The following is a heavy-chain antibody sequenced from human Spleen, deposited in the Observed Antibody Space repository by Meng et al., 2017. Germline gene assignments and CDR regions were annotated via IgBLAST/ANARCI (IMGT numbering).Heavy chain of an antibody. CDR3: ARIGYSSGWYPSNY. CDR2: IYYSGST. D-gene: IGHD6-19*01. CDR1: GFSISGSSFY. Sequence: SETLSLTCTVSGFSISGSSFYWVWIRQPPGKGLVWLGSIYYSGSTYYNPSLKSRVTISADTSKNQFSLRLSSVTAADPAVYYCARIGYSSGWYPSNYWARG. J-gene: IGHJ4*02. V-gene: IGHV4-39*07.